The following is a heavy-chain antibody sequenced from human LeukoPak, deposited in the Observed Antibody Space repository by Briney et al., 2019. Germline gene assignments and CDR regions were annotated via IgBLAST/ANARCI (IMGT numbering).Heavy chain of an antibody. Sequence: SETLSLTCTVSGASITSGGYYRGWIRQPPGKGLEWIGSVYYSGRTYYDPSFESRVTVSLDTSKNQFSLHLRSVTSADTAVFYCGRIDSALFHFWGQGTLVTVSS. V-gene: IGHV4-39*01. CDR2: VYYSGRT. J-gene: IGHJ4*02. CDR3: GRIDSALFHF. CDR1: GASITSGGYY. D-gene: IGHD1-26*01.